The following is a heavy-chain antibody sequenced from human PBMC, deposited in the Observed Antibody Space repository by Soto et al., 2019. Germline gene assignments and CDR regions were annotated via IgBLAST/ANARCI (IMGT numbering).Heavy chain of an antibody. Sequence: SETLSLTCTVSGGSISSGGYYWSWIRQHPGKGLEWIGYIYYSGSTYYNPSLKSRVTISVDTSKNQFSLKLSSVTAADTAVYYCARAWIYIRGSYRPPNYYYYYVEGWGKGTTVTVSS. CDR3: ARAWIYIRGSYRPPNYYYYYVEG. D-gene: IGHD3-16*02. J-gene: IGHJ6*03. CDR1: GGSISSGGYY. V-gene: IGHV4-31*03. CDR2: IYYSGST.